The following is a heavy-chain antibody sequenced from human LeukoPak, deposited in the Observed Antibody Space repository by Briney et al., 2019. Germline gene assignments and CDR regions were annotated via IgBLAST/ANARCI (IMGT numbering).Heavy chain of an antibody. J-gene: IGHJ5*02. Sequence: GESLKISCKGSGYSFATYWIAWVRQTPRKGLEWMGIIYPRDSDTKYNLSFQGQVSISADKSISTAYLQWNSLQASDTAIYYCARSHSSTLTWFDPWGQGTLVSVSS. CDR1: GYSFATYW. V-gene: IGHV5-51*01. CDR3: ARSHSSTLTWFDP. CDR2: IYPRDSDT.